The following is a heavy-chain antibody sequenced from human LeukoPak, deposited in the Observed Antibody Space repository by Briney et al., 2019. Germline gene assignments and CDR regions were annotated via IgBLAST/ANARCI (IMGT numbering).Heavy chain of an antibody. V-gene: IGHV1-24*01. CDR2: FDPEDGET. CDR3: ATEGRRSGWTDY. D-gene: IGHD6-19*01. J-gene: IGHJ4*02. CDR1: GYTLTELS. Sequence: ASVKVSCKVSGYTLTELSMHWVRQAPGKGLEWMGGFDPEDGETIYAQKFRGRVTMTEDTSTDTAYMELSSLRSEDTAVYYCATEGRRSGWTDYWGQGTLVTVSS.